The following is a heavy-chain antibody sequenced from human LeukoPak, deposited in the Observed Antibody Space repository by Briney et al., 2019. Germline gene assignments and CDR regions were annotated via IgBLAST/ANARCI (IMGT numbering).Heavy chain of an antibody. CDR2: IKPDGSAA. V-gene: IGHV3-7*01. Sequence: PGGSLRLSCTDSGFTFSMYWMGWVRQAPGKELEWLASIKPDGSAAIYVDSMKGRFTISRDNAKNSLYLQMNSLTVEDTAVYYCATHSDWRFDFWGQGTLVTVSS. D-gene: IGHD6-19*01. J-gene: IGHJ4*02. CDR1: GFTFSMYW. CDR3: ATHSDWRFDF.